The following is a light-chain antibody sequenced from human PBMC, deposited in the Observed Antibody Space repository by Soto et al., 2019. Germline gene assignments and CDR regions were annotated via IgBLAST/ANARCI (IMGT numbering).Light chain of an antibody. Sequence: DIVLTQSPLSLPVTPGEPASISCRSSESLLQSNGYNYLDLYLQKPGQSPQLMIYLGSNRASGVPDRLSGGGSGTDFTLKISRVEAEDVGVYYCMQALQTPRTFGHGTRVEIK. CDR1: ESLLQSNGYNY. CDR3: MQALQTPRT. J-gene: IGKJ1*01. CDR2: LGS. V-gene: IGKV2-28*01.